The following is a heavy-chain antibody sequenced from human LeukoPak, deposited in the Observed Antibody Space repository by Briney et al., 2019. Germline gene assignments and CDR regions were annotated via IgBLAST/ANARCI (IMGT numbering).Heavy chain of an antibody. CDR3: ARYQFSDSGSYFYPIDY. V-gene: IGHV4-39*07. J-gene: IGHJ4*02. D-gene: IGHD1-26*01. CDR2: IYYSGST. Sequence: SETLSLTCTVSGGSISSSSYYWGWIRQPPGKGLEWIGSIYYSGSTYYNPSLKSRVTLSVDTSKNQFSLKLSSVTAADTAVYYCARYQFSDSGSYFYPIDYWGQGTLVTVSS. CDR1: GGSISSSSYY.